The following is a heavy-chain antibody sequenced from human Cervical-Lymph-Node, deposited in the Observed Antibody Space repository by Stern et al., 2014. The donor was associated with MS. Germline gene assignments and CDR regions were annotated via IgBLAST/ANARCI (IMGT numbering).Heavy chain of an antibody. V-gene: IGHV1-2*02. Sequence: QVQLVQSGAEARAPGASMKVSCKASGYIFTDYYLHWVRQAPGQGLEWLGWINPNSGGTNYAQNFQGRVTMTRDTSISTAYMELRWLGSADTAAYYCARGSGTAYDLRGDYWGQGTLVTVSS. CDR3: ARGSGTAYDLRGDY. CDR1: GYIFTDYY. J-gene: IGHJ4*01. D-gene: IGHD3-3*01. CDR2: INPNSGGT.